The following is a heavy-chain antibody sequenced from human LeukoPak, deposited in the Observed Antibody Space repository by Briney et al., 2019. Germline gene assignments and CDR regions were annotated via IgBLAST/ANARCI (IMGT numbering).Heavy chain of an antibody. J-gene: IGHJ4*02. CDR1: GFTFSSYA. D-gene: IGHD2-2*01. CDR2: ISYDGSNK. CDR3: TRDGHCSSSSCYPDY. Sequence: PGGSLRLSCAASGFTFSSYAMHWVRQAPGKGLEWVAVISYDGSNKYYADSVKGRFTISRDNSKNTLYLQMNSLRVDDTAMYYCTRDGHCSSSSCYPDYWGQGILVTVSS. V-gene: IGHV3-30-3*01.